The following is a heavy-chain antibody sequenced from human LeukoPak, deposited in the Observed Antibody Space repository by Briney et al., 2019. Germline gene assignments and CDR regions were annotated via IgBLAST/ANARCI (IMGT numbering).Heavy chain of an antibody. CDR2: ISGAGVST. CDR1: GFSFSSYA. CDR3: ARDSSGYYHAWYYFDY. V-gene: IGHV3-23*01. J-gene: IGHJ4*02. D-gene: IGHD3-22*01. Sequence: GGSLRLSCAASGFSFSSYAMSWVRQVPGKGLEWVSTISGAGVSTYYAHSVKGRFTISRDNSKNTVYLQIDSLRAEDTALYYCARDSSGYYHAWYYFDYWGQGSLVTVSS.